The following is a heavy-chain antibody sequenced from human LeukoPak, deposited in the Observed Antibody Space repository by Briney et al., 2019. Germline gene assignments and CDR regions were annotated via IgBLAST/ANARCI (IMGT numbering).Heavy chain of an antibody. CDR2: IYYSGST. V-gene: IGHV4-31*03. D-gene: IGHD3-10*01. CDR3: ARGSGRDEELLDY. CDR1: GGSISSGGYY. J-gene: IGHJ4*02. Sequence: TSQTLSLTCTVSGGSISSGGYYWSWIRQHPGKGLEWIGYIYYSGSTYYNPSLKSRVTISVDTSKNQFSLKLSSVTAADTAVYYCARGSGRDEELLDYWGQGTLVTVSS.